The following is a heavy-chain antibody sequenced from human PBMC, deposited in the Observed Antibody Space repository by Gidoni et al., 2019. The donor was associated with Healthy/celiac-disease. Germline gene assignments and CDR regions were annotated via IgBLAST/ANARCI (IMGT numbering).Heavy chain of an antibody. CDR1: GFSLSTSGVG. J-gene: IGHJ4*02. V-gene: IGHV2-5*02. CDR2: IYWDDDK. CDR3: AHTLRFLEWGATELFDY. Sequence: QITLKESGPTLVKPTQTLTLTCTFSGFSLSTSGVGVGWIRQPPGKALEWLALIYWDDDKRYSPSLKSRLTITKDTSKNQVVLTMTNMDPVDTATYYCAHTLRFLEWGATELFDYWGQGTLVTVSS. D-gene: IGHD3-3*01.